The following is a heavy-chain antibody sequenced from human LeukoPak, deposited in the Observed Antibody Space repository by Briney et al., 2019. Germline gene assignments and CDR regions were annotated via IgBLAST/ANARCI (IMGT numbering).Heavy chain of an antibody. D-gene: IGHD2-15*01. CDR3: ARLLCGGSCYSSLRGFDY. CDR1: GCTFTSYW. CDR2: IYPGDCDT. V-gene: IGHV5-51*01. Sequence: GGFLQISCKGSGCTFTSYWISWVRQLPGKGLEWMGVIYPGDCDTRYSASFQGQVTISADKSISTAYLTWSRLKASDTAMYYCARLLCGGSCYSSLRGFDYWGQGTLVTVSS. J-gene: IGHJ4*02.